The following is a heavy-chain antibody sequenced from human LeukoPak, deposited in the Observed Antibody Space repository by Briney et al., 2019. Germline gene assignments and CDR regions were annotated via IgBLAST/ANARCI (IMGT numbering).Heavy chain of an antibody. J-gene: IGHJ5*02. CDR1: GYTFTGYY. CDR3: ARANLWFGELGWIDP. Sequence: ASVKVSCKTSGYTFTGYYMHWVRQAPGQGLEWMGWINTNTGNPTYAQGFTGRFVFSLDTSVSTAYLRISSLKADDTAVYYCARANLWFGELGWIDPWGQGTLVTVSS. V-gene: IGHV7-4-1*02. CDR2: INTNTGNP. D-gene: IGHD3-10*01.